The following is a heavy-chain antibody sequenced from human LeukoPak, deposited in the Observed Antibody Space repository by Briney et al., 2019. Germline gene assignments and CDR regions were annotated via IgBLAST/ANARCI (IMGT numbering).Heavy chain of an antibody. CDR1: GFTFRYYG. J-gene: IGHJ6*03. Sequence: GGSLRLSCAASGFTFRYYGINWVRQAPGKGLEWVSGISGSGDRTYYEDSVKGRFTISRDNSKNTLYLQMNSLRAEDTAVYYCAKGSIVGATSYYYIDVWGKGTTVTISS. V-gene: IGHV3-23*01. CDR3: AKGSIVGATSYYYIDV. CDR2: ISGSGDRT. D-gene: IGHD1-26*01.